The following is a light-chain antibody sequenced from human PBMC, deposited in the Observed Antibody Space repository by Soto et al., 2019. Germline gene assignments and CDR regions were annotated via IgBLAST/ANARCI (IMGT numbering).Light chain of an antibody. V-gene: IGKV3-15*01. CDR2: GAS. J-gene: IGKJ2*01. CDR3: QQYKNGPPMYT. Sequence: EIVMTQSPATLSVSPGERATLSCRASQSVSSNLAWYQQKPGQAPRLLLYGASTRATGIPARFSGSGSGTEFTLAMSSRQCEDFAVDYGQQYKNGPPMYTFGQGTKLLIK. CDR1: QSVSSN.